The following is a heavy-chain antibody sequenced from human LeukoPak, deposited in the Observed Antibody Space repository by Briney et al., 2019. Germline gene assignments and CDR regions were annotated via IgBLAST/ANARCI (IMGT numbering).Heavy chain of an antibody. CDR2: IYPGDSDT. CDR1: GYSFSSYW. D-gene: IGHD2-21*02. J-gene: IGHJ4*02. V-gene: IGHV5-51*01. Sequence: GESLKISCKGSGYSFSSYWIAWVRQMPGKGLEWMGVIYPGDSDTRYSPSFQGQVTISADKSISTAYLQWSGLKASDTAMYYCARQDGTAKYFFDYWGQGTLVTVPS. CDR3: ARQDGTAKYFFDY.